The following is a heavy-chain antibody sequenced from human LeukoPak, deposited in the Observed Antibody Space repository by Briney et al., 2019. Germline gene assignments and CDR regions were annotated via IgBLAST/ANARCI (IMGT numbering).Heavy chain of an antibody. Sequence: SETLSLTCTVSGGSISRVSYYWGWIRQPPGKGVEWIGSIHHSGTTYYNPSLKSRVTISVATSKTHFSLTLSSVTAADTAVYFCARPAYHSSASYYGPFDYWGHGSLVTVSS. J-gene: IGHJ4*01. CDR1: GGSISRVSYY. CDR2: IHHSGTT. CDR3: ARPAYHSSASYYGPFDY. D-gene: IGHD3-22*01. V-gene: IGHV4-39*02.